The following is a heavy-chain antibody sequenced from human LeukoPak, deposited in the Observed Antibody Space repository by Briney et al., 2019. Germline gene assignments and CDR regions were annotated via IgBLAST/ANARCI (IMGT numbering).Heavy chain of an antibody. V-gene: IGHV3-30*02. Sequence: PGGSLRLSCAASGFTFSSYGMHWVRQAPGKGLEWVAFIRYDGSNKYYADSVKGRFTISRDNSKNTLYLQMNSLRAEDTAVYYCAKDDVYCSSTSCYTPPDDAFDIWGQGTMVTVSS. CDR1: GFTFSSYG. D-gene: IGHD2-2*02. J-gene: IGHJ3*02. CDR3: AKDDVYCSSTSCYTPPDDAFDI. CDR2: IRYDGSNK.